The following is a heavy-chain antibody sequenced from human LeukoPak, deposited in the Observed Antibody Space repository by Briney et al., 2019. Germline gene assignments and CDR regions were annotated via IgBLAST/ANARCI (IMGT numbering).Heavy chain of an antibody. CDR2: IYPGDSDT. V-gene: IGHV5-51*01. J-gene: IGHJ3*01. CDR3: ARPNITSYYDSRGYDAFDV. Sequence: GESLKISCKGSGYSFTSYWISWVRQMPGKGLEWMGIIYPGDSDTIYSPSFQGQVTISADKSVSIAYLQWSSLKASDTAMYYCARPNITSYYDSRGYDAFDVWGQGTMVIVSS. CDR1: GYSFTSYW. D-gene: IGHD3-22*01.